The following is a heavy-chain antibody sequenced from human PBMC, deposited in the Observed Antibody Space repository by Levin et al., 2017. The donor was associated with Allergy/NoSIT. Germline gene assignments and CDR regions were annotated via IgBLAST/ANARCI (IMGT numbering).Heavy chain of an antibody. CDR1: GFSFSTFA. V-gene: IGHV3-23*01. J-gene: IGHJ4*02. CDR2: ISGSGGDT. Sequence: PGGSLRLSCAASGFSFSTFAMSWVRQAPGKGLEWVSGISGSGGDTYYADSGKGRFTISRDNSRNTLYLQMNSLRAEDTAVYYCAASSGWGLFEYWGQGTLVTVSS. CDR3: AASSGWGLFEY. D-gene: IGHD6-19*01.